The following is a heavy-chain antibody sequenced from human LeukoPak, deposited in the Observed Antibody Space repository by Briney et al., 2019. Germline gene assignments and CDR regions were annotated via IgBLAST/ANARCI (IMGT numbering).Heavy chain of an antibody. J-gene: IGHJ4*02. Sequence: GGSLRLSCAASGFTFSSSWMHWVRQAPEKGLVWVSRINSDGSSTSYADSVKGRFTISRGNSKNTLYLQMNSLRAEDTAVYYCAKDHRVVGAGYYSDYWGQGTLVTVSS. CDR1: GFTFSSSW. V-gene: IGHV3-74*01. CDR3: AKDHRVVGAGYYSDY. CDR2: INSDGSST. D-gene: IGHD1-26*01.